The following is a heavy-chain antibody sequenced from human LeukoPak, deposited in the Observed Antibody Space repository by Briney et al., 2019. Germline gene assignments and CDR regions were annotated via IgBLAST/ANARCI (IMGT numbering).Heavy chain of an antibody. CDR2: ICYNGNT. D-gene: IGHD5-24*01. V-gene: IGHV4-59*08. Sequence: SETLSLTCTVSGGSFHNYYWSWIRQPPGKGLEWIGYICYNGNTKYNPSLKSRVTISLNTSNNQFSLMLNSVTAADTAVYYCARRLNGYNVGGRDYFGMDVWGQGTTVTVS. CDR3: ARRLNGYNVGGRDYFGMDV. J-gene: IGHJ6*02. CDR1: GGSFHNYY.